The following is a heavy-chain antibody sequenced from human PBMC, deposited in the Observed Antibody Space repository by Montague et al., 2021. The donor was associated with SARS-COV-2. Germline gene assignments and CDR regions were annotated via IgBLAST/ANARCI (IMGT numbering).Heavy chain of an antibody. CDR2: IYNSGTT. Sequence: SETLSLTCTVSGDSISSYYWNWIRQPPGKGLEWIGYIYNSGTTNYNPSVKSRVTISVDTSKNQFSLKLNSVTAADTAVYYCARGWGYCSGGSCYYWFDPWGQGTLVTVSS. V-gene: IGHV4-59*01. CDR3: ARGWGYCSGGSCYYWFDP. CDR1: GDSISSYY. D-gene: IGHD2-15*01. J-gene: IGHJ5*02.